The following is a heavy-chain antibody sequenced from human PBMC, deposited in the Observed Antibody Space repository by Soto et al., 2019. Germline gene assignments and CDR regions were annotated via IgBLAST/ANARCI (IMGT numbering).Heavy chain of an antibody. D-gene: IGHD3-22*01. V-gene: IGHV3-11*01. CDR1: GFTFSDYY. CDR3: ARDPKYYYDSSGYQT. CDR2: ISSSGSTI. J-gene: IGHJ5*02. Sequence: GGSLRLSCAASGFTFSDYYMSWIRQAPGKGLEWVSYISSSGSTIYYADSVKGRFTISRDNAKNSLYLQMSSLRAEDTAVYYCARDPKYYYDSSGYQTWGQGTLVTVSS.